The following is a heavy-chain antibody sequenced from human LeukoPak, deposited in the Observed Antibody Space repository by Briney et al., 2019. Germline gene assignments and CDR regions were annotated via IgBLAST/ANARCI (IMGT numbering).Heavy chain of an antibody. D-gene: IGHD3-22*01. CDR3: AGTYYYDSSGYYNFDY. J-gene: IGHJ4*02. CDR2: IYYTGSA. Sequence: SETLSLTCTVSGGSIYSYYWSWIRQPPGKGLEWIGYIYYTGSANYNPSLKSRVTISVDTSKNQFSLKLSSVTAADTAVYYCAGTYYYDSSGYYNFDYWGQGTLVTVSS. V-gene: IGHV4-59*08. CDR1: GGSIYSYY.